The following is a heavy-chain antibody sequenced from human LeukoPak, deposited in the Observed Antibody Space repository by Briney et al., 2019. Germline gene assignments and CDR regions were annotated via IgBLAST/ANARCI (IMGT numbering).Heavy chain of an antibody. D-gene: IGHD6-13*01. CDR1: GGSISSHY. CDR2: IYYSGST. J-gene: IGHJ6*02. V-gene: IGHV4-59*11. Sequence: SETLSLTCTVSGGSISSHYWSWIRQPPGKGLEWIGYIYYSGSTNYNPSLKSRVTISVDTSKNQFSLKLSSVTAADTAVYHCARVSTIAAAGMDVWGQGTTVTVSS. CDR3: ARVSTIAAAGMDV.